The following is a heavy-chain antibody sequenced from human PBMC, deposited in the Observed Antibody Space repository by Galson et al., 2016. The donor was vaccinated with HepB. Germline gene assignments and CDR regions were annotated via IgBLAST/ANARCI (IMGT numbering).Heavy chain of an antibody. J-gene: IGHJ5*01. CDR1: GGSIRNNY. CDR2: IYAGGST. D-gene: IGHD1-7*01. V-gene: IGHV4-59*13. CDR3: AKMGRAATHDTHGTHDWFDS. Sequence: ETLSLTCTVSGGSIRNNYWAWIRQSPGKGLEWLGIIYAGGSTTYNPSLNSRVIMSVDKSNPQISLKLTAVSTADTAVYYCAKMGRAATHDTHGTHDWFDSWGQGTLVIVSS.